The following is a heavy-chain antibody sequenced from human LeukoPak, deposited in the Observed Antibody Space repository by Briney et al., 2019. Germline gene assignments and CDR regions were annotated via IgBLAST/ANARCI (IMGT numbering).Heavy chain of an antibody. CDR2: ISSSGSTI. V-gene: IGHV3-48*03. Sequence: GGSLRLSCAASGFTFSSYEMNWVRQASGKGLEWVSYISSSGSTIYYADSVKGRFTISRDNAKNSLYLQMNSMRAEDTAVYYCASTTYYYGSGSYADFDYWGQGTLVTVSS. D-gene: IGHD3-10*01. CDR3: ASTTYYYGSGSYADFDY. CDR1: GFTFSSYE. J-gene: IGHJ4*02.